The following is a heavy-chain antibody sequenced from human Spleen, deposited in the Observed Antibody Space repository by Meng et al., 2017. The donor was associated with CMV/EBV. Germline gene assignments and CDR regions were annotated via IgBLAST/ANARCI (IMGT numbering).Heavy chain of an antibody. CDR1: GFTVSSNY. Sequence: GESLKISCAASGFTVSSNYMSWVRQAPGKGLEWVSVIYSGGSTYYADSVKGRFTISRDNSKNTLYLQMNSLRAEDTAVYYCAKDQGYGSGTYNYFDYWGQGTLVTVSS. V-gene: IGHV3-66*02. J-gene: IGHJ4*02. D-gene: IGHD3-10*01. CDR2: IYSGGST. CDR3: AKDQGYGSGTYNYFDY.